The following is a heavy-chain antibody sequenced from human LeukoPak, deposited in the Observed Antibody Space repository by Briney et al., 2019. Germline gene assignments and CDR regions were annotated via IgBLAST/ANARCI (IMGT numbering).Heavy chain of an antibody. CDR2: IYYSGST. D-gene: IGHD1-20*01. CDR3: ARIYDNNWTHYFDY. V-gene: IGHV4-39*07. Sequence: SETLSLTCTVSGGSISSSSYYWGWIRQPPGKGLEWIGSIYYSGSTYYNPSLKSRVTISVDTSKNQFSLKLSSVTAADTAVYYCARIYDNNWTHYFDYWGQGTLVTVSS. CDR1: GGSISSSSYY. J-gene: IGHJ4*02.